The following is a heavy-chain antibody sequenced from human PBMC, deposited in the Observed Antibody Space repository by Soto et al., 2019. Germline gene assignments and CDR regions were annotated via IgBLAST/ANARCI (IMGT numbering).Heavy chain of an antibody. J-gene: IGHJ4*02. CDR1: GINYNTYA. D-gene: IGHD5-12*01. CDR2: INAGNVDK. Sequence: QVQLVQSGAEMKKPGASVKLSCKTSGINYNTYAIHWVRQAPGQGLEWMGWINAGNVDKRYSQNFQGRVTLTRDTSASTVYMDLDSLKSEDTGVYYCARAISGYVTWGQGTLVTVSS. V-gene: IGHV1-3*01. CDR3: ARAISGYVT.